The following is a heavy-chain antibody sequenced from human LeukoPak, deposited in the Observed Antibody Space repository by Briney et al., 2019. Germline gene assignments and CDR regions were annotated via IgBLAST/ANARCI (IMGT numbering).Heavy chain of an antibody. D-gene: IGHD2-8*01. J-gene: IGHJ6*02. CDR1: GGSISSYY. V-gene: IGHV4-59*01. Sequence: SETLSLTCTVSGGSISSYYWSWIRQPPGKGLEWIGYIYYSGSTNYNPSLKSRVTISVDTSKNQFSLKLSSVTAADTAVYYCARESPLVRSVPIYYYGMDVWGQGTTVTISS. CDR3: ARESPLVRSVPIYYYGMDV. CDR2: IYYSGST.